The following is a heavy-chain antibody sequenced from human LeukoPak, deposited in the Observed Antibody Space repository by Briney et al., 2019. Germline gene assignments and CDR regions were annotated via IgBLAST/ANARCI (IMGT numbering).Heavy chain of an antibody. CDR3: ARKKYSSSWYSPFDY. J-gene: IGHJ4*02. CDR1: GFTFSSYG. Sequence: GGSLRLSCAASGFTFSSYGMHWVRQAPGKGLEWVAVIWYDGSNKYYADSVKGRFTISRDKSKNTLYLQMNSLRAEDTAVYYCARKKYSSSWYSPFDYWGQGTLVTVSS. D-gene: IGHD6-13*01. V-gene: IGHV3-33*01. CDR2: IWYDGSNK.